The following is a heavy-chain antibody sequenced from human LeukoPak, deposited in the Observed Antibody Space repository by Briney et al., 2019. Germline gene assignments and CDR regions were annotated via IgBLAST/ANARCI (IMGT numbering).Heavy chain of an antibody. CDR2: ISGSGGTT. CDR3: AKRCNTDCQGDFDY. J-gene: IGHJ4*02. Sequence: GGSLRLSCAASGFTFSSYAMSWVRQAPGKGLEWVSAISGSGGTTHYADSVKGRFTISRDNSKNTLYLQMDSLRAGDTAIYYCAKRCNTDCQGDFDYWGQGTLVTVPS. CDR1: GFTFSSYA. D-gene: IGHD2-21*02. V-gene: IGHV3-23*01.